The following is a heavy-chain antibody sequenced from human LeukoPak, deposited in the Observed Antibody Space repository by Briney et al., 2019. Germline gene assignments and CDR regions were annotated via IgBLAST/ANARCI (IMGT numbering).Heavy chain of an antibody. CDR1: GYTFRNYA. V-gene: IGHV7-4-1*02. J-gene: IGHJ4*02. D-gene: IGHD5-18*01. Sequence: ASVKVSCKASGYTFRNYAMNWVRQAPGQGLEWMGWINSKTGNPTYAQAFTGRFVFSFDTSVSTAYLQISSLKADDTAVYYCGRDPKLGIRGYTYGYIDYWGQGTLVTVSS. CDR3: GRDPKLGIRGYTYGYIDY. CDR2: INSKTGNP.